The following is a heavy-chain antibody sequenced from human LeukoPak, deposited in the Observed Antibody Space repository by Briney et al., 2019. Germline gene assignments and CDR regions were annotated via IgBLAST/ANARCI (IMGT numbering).Heavy chain of an antibody. J-gene: IGHJ4*02. Sequence: ASVKVSCKASGYTFTSYGNSWVRQAPGQGLEWMGWISAYNGNTNYAQKLQGRVTMTTDTSTSTAYMELRSLRSDDTAVYYCARGRGITGTTPLDYWGQGTLVTVSS. CDR3: ARGRGITGTTPLDY. CDR2: ISAYNGNT. CDR1: GYTFTSYG. V-gene: IGHV1-18*01. D-gene: IGHD1-20*01.